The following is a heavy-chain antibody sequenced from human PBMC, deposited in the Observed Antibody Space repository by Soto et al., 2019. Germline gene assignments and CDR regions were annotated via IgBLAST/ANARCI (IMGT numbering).Heavy chain of an antibody. CDR3: AREGRGYCSSTTCPGI. CDR1: GFTFSNYW. CDR2: IKLDGSEK. V-gene: IGHV3-7*01. D-gene: IGHD2-2*01. J-gene: IGHJ4*02. Sequence: GGSLRLSCAASGFTFSNYWMSWVRQAPGKGLEWVANIKLDGSEKNYLDSVKGRFTVSSDSAKNSVYLQMNSLRAEDTAVYYCAREGRGYCSSTTCPGIWGQGTLVTVSS.